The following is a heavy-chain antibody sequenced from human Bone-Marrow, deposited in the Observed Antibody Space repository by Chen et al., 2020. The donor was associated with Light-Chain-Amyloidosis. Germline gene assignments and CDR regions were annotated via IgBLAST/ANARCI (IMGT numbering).Heavy chain of an antibody. V-gene: IGHV5-51*01. CDR2: IYPDDSDA. J-gene: IGHJ4*02. Sequence: KGSGYTFPNYWIGWVRQMPGKGLEWMGVIYPDDSDARYSPSFEGQVTISADKSITTAYLQWRSLKASDTAMYYCARRRDGYNFDYWGQGPRSPSPQ. CDR1: GYTFPNYW. CDR3: ARRRDGYNFDY. D-gene: IGHD5-12*01.